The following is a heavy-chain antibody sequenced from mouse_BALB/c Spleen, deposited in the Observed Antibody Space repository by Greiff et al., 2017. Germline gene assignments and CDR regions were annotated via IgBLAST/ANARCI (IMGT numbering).Heavy chain of an antibody. CDR1: GYAFSSYW. CDR2: IYPGDGDT. D-gene: IGHD1-1*01. Sequence: VQLVESGAELVRPGSSVKISCKASGYAFSSYWMNWVKQRPGQGLEWIGQIYPGDGDTNYNGKFKGKATLTADKSSSTAYMQLSSLTSEDSAVYFCARRGSSYGYFDYWGQGTTLTVSS. J-gene: IGHJ2*01. V-gene: IGHV1-80*01. CDR3: ARRGSSYGYFDY.